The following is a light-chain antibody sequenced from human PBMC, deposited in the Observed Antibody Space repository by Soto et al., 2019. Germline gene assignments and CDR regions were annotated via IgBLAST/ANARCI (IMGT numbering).Light chain of an antibody. Sequence: QSVLTQPPSVSGAPGQRVTISCTGSSSNIGARFDVHWYQQFPGAAPKLLIYANNNRPSGVPDRFSASKSGTSASLAITGLQAEDEADYYCQSYDNSLSGSGGVFGGGTKVTVL. V-gene: IGLV1-40*01. CDR2: ANN. CDR3: QSYDNSLSGSGGV. J-gene: IGLJ3*02. CDR1: SSNIGARFD.